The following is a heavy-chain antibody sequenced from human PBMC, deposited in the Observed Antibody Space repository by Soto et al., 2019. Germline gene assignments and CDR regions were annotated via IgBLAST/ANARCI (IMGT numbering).Heavy chain of an antibody. D-gene: IGHD3-22*01. Sequence: PSETLSLTCTDSGGSISSSSYYWGWIRQPPGKGLEWIGSIYYSGSTYYNPSLKSRVTISVDTSKNQFSLKLSSVTAADTAVYYCARHYYDSSGFWSDYYGMDVWGQGTTVTVSS. V-gene: IGHV4-39*01. CDR2: IYYSGST. CDR3: ARHYYDSSGFWSDYYGMDV. J-gene: IGHJ6*02. CDR1: GGSISSSSYY.